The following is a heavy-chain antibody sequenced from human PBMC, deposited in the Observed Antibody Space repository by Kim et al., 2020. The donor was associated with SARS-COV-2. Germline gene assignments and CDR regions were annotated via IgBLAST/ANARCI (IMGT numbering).Heavy chain of an antibody. V-gene: IGHV3-9*01. CDR1: GFTFDDYA. J-gene: IGHJ4*02. D-gene: IGHD3-10*01. Sequence: GGSLRLSCAASGFTFDDYAMHWVRQAPGKGLEWVSGISWNSGSIGYADSVKGRFTISRDNAKNSLYLQMNSLRAEDTALYYCAKDPLMYGSGSPRFDYWGQGTLVTVSS. CDR2: ISWNSGSI. CDR3: AKDPLMYGSGSPRFDY.